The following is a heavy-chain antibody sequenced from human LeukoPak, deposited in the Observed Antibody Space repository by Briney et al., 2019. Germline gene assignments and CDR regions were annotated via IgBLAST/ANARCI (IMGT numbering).Heavy chain of an antibody. CDR3: VRATTLCDY. D-gene: IGHD1-14*01. V-gene: IGHV3-23*01. CDR1: GFTFSCCG. J-gene: IGHJ4*02. Sequence: PGGSLRLSCAASGFTFSCCGMNWVRQAPGKGLEWVSGISISGGATFYAGSVKGRFTISRDNSKNTLYLQMNNLRADDTAVYYCVRATTLCDYWGQGTPVTVSP. CDR2: ISISGGAT.